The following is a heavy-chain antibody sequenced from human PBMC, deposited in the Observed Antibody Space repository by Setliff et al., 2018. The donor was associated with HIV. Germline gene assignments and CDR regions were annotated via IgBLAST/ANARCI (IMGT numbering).Heavy chain of an antibody. J-gene: IGHJ4*02. Sequence: SETLSLTCTVSGGSISGYYWGWIRQPPGKGLEWVGTIYYTGNTFYNPSLKSRISISVDTSKDYLSLKLTSVSAADTAVYYCAKDISGWFSRQGSDYWGQGTLVTVSS. V-gene: IGHV4-39*02. CDR3: AKDISGWFSRQGSDY. CDR2: IYYTGNT. CDR1: GGSISGYY. D-gene: IGHD6-19*01.